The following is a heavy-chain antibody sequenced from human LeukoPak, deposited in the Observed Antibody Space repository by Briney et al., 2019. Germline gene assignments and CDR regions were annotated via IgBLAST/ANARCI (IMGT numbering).Heavy chain of an antibody. D-gene: IGHD3-22*01. CDR3: AKETKVVITTLSDY. CDR1: GFTVSSNY. CDR2: ISGSGGST. Sequence: GGSLRLSCAASGFTVSSNYMSWVRQAPGKGLEWVSGISGSGGSTYYADSVKGRFTISRDNSKNTLFLQMNSLRAEDTAVYYCAKETKVVITTLSDYWGQGTLVTVSS. V-gene: IGHV3-23*01. J-gene: IGHJ4*02.